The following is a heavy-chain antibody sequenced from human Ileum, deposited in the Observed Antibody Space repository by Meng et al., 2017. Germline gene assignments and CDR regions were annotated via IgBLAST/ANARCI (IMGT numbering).Heavy chain of an antibody. V-gene: IGHV3-30*09. CDR3: AKEGNSSGRAGIFDY. Sequence: GGSLRLSCAASRFTFSSFPMHWVRQAPGKGPEWVAGISTDGNSQHYPDSVKGRFVISRDNSRSTLSMQMNSLRPEDTDIYYCAKEGNSSGRAGIFDYWGQGTLVTVSS. CDR2: ISTDGNSQ. D-gene: IGHD6-25*01. J-gene: IGHJ4*02. CDR1: RFTFSSFP.